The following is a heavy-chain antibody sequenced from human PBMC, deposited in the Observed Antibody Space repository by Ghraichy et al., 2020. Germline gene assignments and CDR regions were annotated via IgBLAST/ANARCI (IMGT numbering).Heavy chain of an antibody. Sequence: SETLSLTCTVSGGSISSGGYYWSWIRQHPGKVLEWIGYIYYTGSTYYNPSLKSRVNISVDTSKNQFSLKLSSVTAADTGVYYCAREYYYDSSIDYWGQGTLVTVSS. CDR3: AREYYYDSSIDY. CDR1: GGSISSGGYY. CDR2: IYYTGST. V-gene: IGHV4-31*03. J-gene: IGHJ4*02. D-gene: IGHD3-22*01.